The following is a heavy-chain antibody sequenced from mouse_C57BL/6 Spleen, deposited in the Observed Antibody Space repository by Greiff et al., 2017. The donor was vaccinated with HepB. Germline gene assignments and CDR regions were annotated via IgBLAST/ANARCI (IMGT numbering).Heavy chain of an antibody. V-gene: IGHV5-12*01. Sequence: DVHLVESGGGLVQPGGSLKLSCAASGFTFSDYYMYWVRQTPEKRLERVAYIRNGGGSTYYPDTVKGRLTISRDNAKNTRYLQMSRLKSEDTAMYYCARQGGGLLRRYAMCYWSQGASVTVSS. J-gene: IGHJ4*01. CDR1: GFTFSDYY. CDR2: IRNGGGST. D-gene: IGHD2-3*01. CDR3: ARQGGGLLRRYAMCY.